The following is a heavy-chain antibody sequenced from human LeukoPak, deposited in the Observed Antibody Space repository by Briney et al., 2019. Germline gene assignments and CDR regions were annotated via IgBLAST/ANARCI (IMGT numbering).Heavy chain of an antibody. V-gene: IGHV3-48*01. CDR1: GFTFSSYS. CDR3: ARDRGRSTQWLVPCGDYYYGMDV. D-gene: IGHD6-19*01. J-gene: IGHJ6*02. CDR2: ISSSSSTI. Sequence: GGSLRLSCAASGFTFSSYSMNWVRQAPGKGLEWVSYISSSSSTIYYADSVKGRFTISRDNAKNSLYLQMNSLRAEDTAVYYCARDRGRSTQWLVPCGDYYYGMDVWGQGTTVTVSS.